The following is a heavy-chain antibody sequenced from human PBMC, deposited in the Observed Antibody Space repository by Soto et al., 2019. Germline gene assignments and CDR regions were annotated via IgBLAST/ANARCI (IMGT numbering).Heavy chain of an antibody. CDR3: ASDIAACFDY. J-gene: IGHJ4*02. D-gene: IGHD2-15*01. CDR1: GFTFSDYY. Sequence: QVQLVESGGGLVEPGGSLRLSCAASGFTFSDYYMSWIRQAPGKGLEWVSYISSSSSYTNYADSVKGRFTISRDNAKNSLYLQMNSLRAEDTAVYYCASDIAACFDYWGQGTLVTVSS. V-gene: IGHV3-11*05. CDR2: ISSSSSYT.